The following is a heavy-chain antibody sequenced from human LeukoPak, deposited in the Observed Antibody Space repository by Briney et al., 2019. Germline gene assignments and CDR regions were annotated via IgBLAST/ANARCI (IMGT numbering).Heavy chain of an antibody. J-gene: IGHJ6*03. CDR2: IIPIFGTA. Sequence: GASVKVSCKASGGTFSSYAISWVRQAPGQGLEWMGGIIPIFGTANYAQKFQGRVTITADKSTSTAYMELSSLRSEDTAVCYCARDIAARAYYYYYYMDVWGKGTTVTVSS. CDR3: ARDIAARAYYYYYYMDV. CDR1: GGTFSSYA. D-gene: IGHD6-6*01. V-gene: IGHV1-69*06.